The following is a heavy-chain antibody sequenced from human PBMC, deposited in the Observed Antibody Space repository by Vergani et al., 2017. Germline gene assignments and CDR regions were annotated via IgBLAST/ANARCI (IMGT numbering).Heavy chain of an antibody. V-gene: IGHV4-39*07. CDR3: ARGRTIFSPXFDY. CDR2: IYYSGST. Sequence: QLQLQESGPGLVKPSETLSLTCTVSGGSISSSSYYWGWIRQPPGKGLEWIGSIYYSGSTYYNPSLKSRVTISVDTSKNQFSLKLSSVTAADTAVYYCARGRTIFSPXFDYWGQGTLVTVSS. CDR1: GGSISSSSYY. D-gene: IGHD3-9*01. J-gene: IGHJ4*02.